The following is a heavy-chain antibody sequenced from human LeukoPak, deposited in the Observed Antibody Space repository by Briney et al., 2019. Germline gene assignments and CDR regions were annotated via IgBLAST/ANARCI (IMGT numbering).Heavy chain of an antibody. D-gene: IGHD1-26*01. CDR1: GFTFSSYW. V-gene: IGHV3-74*01. CDR3: ARAIFGGSYYGGDAFDI. CDR2: INGDGRNI. Sequence: GGSLRLSCVASGFTFSSYWMHWVRQDPRKGLVWVSRINGDGRNINYADSVRGRFTISRDNAKNTLYLQMNSLRAEDTAVYYCARAIFGGSYYGGDAFDIWGQGTMVTVSS. J-gene: IGHJ3*02.